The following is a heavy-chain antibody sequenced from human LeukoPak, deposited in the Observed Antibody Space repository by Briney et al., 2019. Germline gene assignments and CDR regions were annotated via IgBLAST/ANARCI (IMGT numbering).Heavy chain of an antibody. D-gene: IGHD6-19*01. V-gene: IGHV1-69*06. CDR1: GGTFSSYA. J-gene: IGHJ3*02. CDR2: IIPIFGTA. CDR3: AKGQWLDPRGAFDI. Sequence: SVKVSCKASGGTFSSYAISWVRQAPGQGLEWMGGIIPIFGTANYAQKFQGRVTITADKSTSTAYMELSSLRAEDTAVYYCAKGQWLDPRGAFDIWGQGTMVTVSS.